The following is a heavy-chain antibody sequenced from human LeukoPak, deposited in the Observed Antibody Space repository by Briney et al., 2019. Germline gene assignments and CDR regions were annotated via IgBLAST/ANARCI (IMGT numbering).Heavy chain of an antibody. CDR3: TRGESTNFPPKFDF. CDR2: IYSSGST. V-gene: IGHV4-59*01. CDR1: GGSISRYY. Sequence: PSETLSLTCTVSGGSISRYYWSWIRQPPGKGLELIGYIYSSGSTNYNPSLKSRITISVDTSKNQFSLKLRAVIAADKAVYYCTRGESTNFPPKFDFWGQGTLVTVSS. D-gene: IGHD2-2*01. J-gene: IGHJ4*02.